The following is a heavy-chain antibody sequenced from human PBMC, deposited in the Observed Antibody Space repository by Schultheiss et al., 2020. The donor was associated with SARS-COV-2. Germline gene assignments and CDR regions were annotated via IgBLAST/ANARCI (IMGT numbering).Heavy chain of an antibody. CDR3: ARHAAVVLVATFDY. D-gene: IGHD5-12*01. Sequence: SETLSLTCTVSGVSISSSSYYWGWIRQPPGKGLEWIGSIYYSGSTYYNPSPKSRVTISVDTSKNQFPLKLSSVTAADTAVYYCARHAAVVLVATFDYWGQGTLVTVSS. J-gene: IGHJ4*02. V-gene: IGHV4-39*01. CDR2: IYYSGST. CDR1: GVSISSSSYY.